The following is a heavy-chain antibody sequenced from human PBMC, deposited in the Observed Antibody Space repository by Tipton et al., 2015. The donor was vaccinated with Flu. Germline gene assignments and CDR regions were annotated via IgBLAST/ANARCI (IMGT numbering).Heavy chain of an antibody. CDR3: ASGLVQEYRDQYFGMAV. D-gene: IGHD3/OR15-3a*01. CDR1: GGSVSPYY. Sequence: TLSLTCTVSGGSVSPYYCNWVRQSPGKGLEWIGYIYYRGTTGYNPPLKSRVTISVDTSKNQVSLKLTSVIAADTAVYYCASGLVQEYRDQYFGMAVWGQGTTVTVSS. V-gene: IGHV4-59*02. J-gene: IGHJ6*02. CDR2: IYYRGTT.